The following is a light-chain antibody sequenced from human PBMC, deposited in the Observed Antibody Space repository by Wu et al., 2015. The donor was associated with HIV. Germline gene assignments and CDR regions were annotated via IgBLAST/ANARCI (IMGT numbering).Light chain of an antibody. J-gene: IGKJ3*01. CDR2: DAS. V-gene: IGKV3-20*01. CDR3: QQYGSSPPFT. Sequence: EIVLTQSPATLSLSPGERATLSCRASQSVSSYLAWYQQKPGQAPRLLIYDASNRATGIPDRFSGSGSETDFTLTISRLEPEDFAVYYCQQYGSSPPFTFGPGTRVDIK. CDR1: QSVSSY.